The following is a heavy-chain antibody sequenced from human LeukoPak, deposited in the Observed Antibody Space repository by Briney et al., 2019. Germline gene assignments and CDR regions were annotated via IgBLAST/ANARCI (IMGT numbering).Heavy chain of an antibody. CDR3: ARLGSSWPNWFDP. CDR2: ITFSGRTI. J-gene: IGHJ5*02. Sequence: KPGGSLRLSCAASGFIFSDYHMIWIRQPPGKGLEWVSYITFSGRTIHYADSVKGRFTISRDNARGSLYLQMNSLRAEDTAVYYCARLGSSWPNWFDPWGQGTLVTVSS. V-gene: IGHV3-11*01. CDR1: GFIFSDYH. D-gene: IGHD6-13*01.